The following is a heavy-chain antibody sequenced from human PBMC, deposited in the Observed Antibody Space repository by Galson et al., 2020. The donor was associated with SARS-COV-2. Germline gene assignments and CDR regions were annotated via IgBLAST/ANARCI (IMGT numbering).Heavy chain of an antibody. Sequence: SETLSLTCTVSGDTLTSGGFHWTWHRPLQGKGLEWIGFIYDSGSTYSNPSHKRRLSISIDPANNQFSLSLNSVTAADAAVYYCARAASFMEVWRLAPYFDHWGQGTLVAVSS. J-gene: IGHJ4*02. CDR3: ARAASFMEVWRLAPYFDH. D-gene: IGHD1-1*01. V-gene: IGHV4-31*03. CDR2: IYDSGST. CDR1: GDTLTSGGFH.